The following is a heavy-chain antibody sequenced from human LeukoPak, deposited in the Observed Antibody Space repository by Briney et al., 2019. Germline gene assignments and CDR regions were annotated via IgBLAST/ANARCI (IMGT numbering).Heavy chain of an antibody. Sequence: PSETLSLTCTVSGGSISSGGYYWSWIRQHPGKGLEWIGYIYYSGSTYYNPSLKSRVTISVDTSKNQFSLQLSSVTAADTAVYYCARGGVVVPAAIPDYWGQGTLVTVSS. V-gene: IGHV4-31*03. CDR1: GGSISSGGYY. D-gene: IGHD2-2*02. CDR2: IYYSGST. CDR3: ARGGVVVPAAIPDY. J-gene: IGHJ4*02.